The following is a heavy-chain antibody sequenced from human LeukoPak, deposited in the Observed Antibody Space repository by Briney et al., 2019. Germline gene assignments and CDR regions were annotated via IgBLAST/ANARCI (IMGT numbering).Heavy chain of an antibody. CDR1: GFSLSTRGMC. Sequence: SGPTLVHPTQTLTLTCTYSGFSLSTRGMCVSWIRQPPGKALEWIARIDWDDDKYYSTSLKTRLTISKDTSKNQVVHTMTNMDPVDTVTYYCARILGPKYSGSFYDYWGQGILVTVSS. D-gene: IGHD1-26*01. V-gene: IGHV2-70*10. CDR2: IDWDDDK. CDR3: ARILGPKYSGSFYDY. J-gene: IGHJ4*02.